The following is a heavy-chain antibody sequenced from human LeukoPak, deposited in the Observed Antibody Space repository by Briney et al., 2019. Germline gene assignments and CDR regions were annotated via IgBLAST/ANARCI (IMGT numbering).Heavy chain of an antibody. CDR3: ARGRQGFGDHFDL. J-gene: IGHJ2*01. D-gene: IGHD3-10*01. CDR2: ISQSGNT. CDR1: GYSISSGYD. V-gene: IGHV4-38-2*02. Sequence: SETLSLTCTVSGYSISSGYDWGWMRQAPGKGLEWLGSISQSGNTYNNPSLKSRVTLSVDTSKNQVSLKLTSVTAADTAVYYRARGRQGFGDHFDLWGRGTLVTVSS.